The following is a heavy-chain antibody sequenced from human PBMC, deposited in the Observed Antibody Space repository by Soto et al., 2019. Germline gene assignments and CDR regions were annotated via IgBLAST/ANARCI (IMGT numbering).Heavy chain of an antibody. D-gene: IGHD3-10*01. CDR2: ISWNSGSI. CDR3: AKDTGKLWFGADY. CDR1: GFTFDDYA. J-gene: IGHJ4*02. Sequence: SLRLSCAASGFTFDDYAMHWVRQAPGKGLEWVSGISWNSGSIGYADSVKGRFTISRDNAKNSLYLQMNSLRAEDTALYYCAKDTGKLWFGADYWGQGXLVTVSS. V-gene: IGHV3-9*01.